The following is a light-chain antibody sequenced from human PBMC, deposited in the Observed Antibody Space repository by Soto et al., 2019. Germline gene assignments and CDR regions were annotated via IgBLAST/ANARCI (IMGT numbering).Light chain of an antibody. J-gene: IGKJ1*01. Sequence: EIVLTQSPATLSSYPGEIATLSFSASQSVSNYLAWYQQKPGQAPRLLMYDASNRATGIPARFSGSGSGTEFTLTISSLQSEDFAVYYCQQYNNWPPVTFGQGTKVDIK. CDR1: QSVSNY. V-gene: IGKV3-15*01. CDR3: QQYNNWPPVT. CDR2: DAS.